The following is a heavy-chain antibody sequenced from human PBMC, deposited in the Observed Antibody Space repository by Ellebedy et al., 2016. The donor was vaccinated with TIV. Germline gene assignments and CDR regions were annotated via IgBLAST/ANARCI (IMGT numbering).Heavy chain of an antibody. CDR1: GGSVSSGSYY. CDR2: IYYSGST. V-gene: IGHV4-61*01. D-gene: IGHD2-15*01. CDR3: ARSVGALDY. J-gene: IGHJ4*02. Sequence: SETLSLXXTVSGGSVSSGSYYWSWIRQPPGKGLEWFGYIYYSGSTNYNPSLKSRVTISVDTSKNQFSLKLSSVTAADTAVYYCARSVGALDYWGQGTLVTVSS.